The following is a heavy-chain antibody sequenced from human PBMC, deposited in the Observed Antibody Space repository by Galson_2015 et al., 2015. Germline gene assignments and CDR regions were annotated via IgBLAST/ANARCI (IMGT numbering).Heavy chain of an antibody. Sequence: SLRLSCAASGFTFSSYCMNWVRQAPGKGLEWVSSISSSSSYIYYADSVKGRFTISRDNAKNSLYLQMNSLRAEDTAVYYCARVGPNTVTHPPSFDYWGQGTLVTVSS. J-gene: IGHJ4*02. CDR2: ISSSSSYI. CDR3: ARVGPNTVTHPPSFDY. CDR1: GFTFSSYC. D-gene: IGHD4-17*01. V-gene: IGHV3-21*01.